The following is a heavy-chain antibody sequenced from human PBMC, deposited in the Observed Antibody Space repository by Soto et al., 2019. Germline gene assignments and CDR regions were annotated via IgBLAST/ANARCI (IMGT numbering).Heavy chain of an antibody. CDR2: IYYSGST. D-gene: IGHD3-10*01. Sequence: TLSLTCTVSGGSISSGDYYWSWIRQPPGKGLEWIGYIYYSGSTYYNPSLKSRVTISVDTSKTQFSLKLSSVTAADTAVYYCARVREDYYGSGSYYPKRYFDYWGQGTLVTVSS. CDR1: GGSISSGDYY. CDR3: ARVREDYYGSGSYYPKRYFDY. J-gene: IGHJ4*02. V-gene: IGHV4-30-4*01.